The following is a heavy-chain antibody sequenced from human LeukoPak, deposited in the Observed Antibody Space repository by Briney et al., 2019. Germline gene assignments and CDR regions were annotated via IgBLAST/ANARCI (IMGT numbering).Heavy chain of an antibody. CDR1: GFTFSSYN. V-gene: IGHV3-48*01. CDR2: ISSSSSTI. J-gene: IGHJ4*02. CDR3: ARDPLTDYGDYDSYSVVSYYFDY. Sequence: GGSLRLSCAASGFTFSSYNMNWVRQAPGKGLEWVSYISSSSSTIYYADSVKGRFTISRDNAKNSLYLQMNSLRAEDTAVYYCARDPLTDYGDYDSYSVVSYYFDYWGQGTLVTVSS. D-gene: IGHD4-17*01.